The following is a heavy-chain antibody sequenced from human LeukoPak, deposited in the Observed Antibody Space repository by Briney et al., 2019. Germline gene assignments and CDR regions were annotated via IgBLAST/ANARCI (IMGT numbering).Heavy chain of an antibody. CDR3: AREEMTTVTSDY. Sequence: GGSLRLSCAASGFTISSYSMNWVRQAPGRGLEWVSSISSSSSYIYCADSVKGRFTISRDNAKNSLYLQMNSLRAEDTAVYYCAREEMTTVTSDYWGQGTLVTVSS. V-gene: IGHV3-21*01. CDR2: ISSSSSYI. CDR1: GFTISSYS. D-gene: IGHD4-17*01. J-gene: IGHJ4*02.